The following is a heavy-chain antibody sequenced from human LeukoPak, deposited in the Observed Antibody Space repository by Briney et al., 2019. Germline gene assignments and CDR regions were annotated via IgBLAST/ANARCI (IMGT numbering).Heavy chain of an antibody. J-gene: IGHJ5*02. D-gene: IGHD3-22*01. CDR3: TRHLGYDSSGYYYDL. Sequence: PGGSLRLSCAASGFTFSGSAMHWVRQASGKGLEWVGRIRSKANSYATAYAASVKGRFTISRDDSKNTAYLQMNSLKTKDTAVYYCTRHLGYDSSGYYYDLWGQGTLVTVSS. CDR2: IRSKANSYAT. CDR1: GFTFSGSA. V-gene: IGHV3-73*01.